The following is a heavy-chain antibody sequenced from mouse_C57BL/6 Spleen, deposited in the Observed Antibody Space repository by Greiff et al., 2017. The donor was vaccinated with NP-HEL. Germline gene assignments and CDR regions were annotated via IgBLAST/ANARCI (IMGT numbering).Heavy chain of an antibody. CDR1: GFTFSSYA. Sequence: DVHLVESGGGLVKPGGSLKLSCAASGFTFSSYAMSWVRQTPEKRLEWVATISDGGSYTYYPDNVKGRFTISRDNAKNNLYLQMSHLKSEDTAMYYCARDRPITTVVATGYFDYWGQGTTLTVSS. V-gene: IGHV5-4*01. CDR2: ISDGGSYT. D-gene: IGHD1-1*01. CDR3: ARDRPITTVVATGYFDY. J-gene: IGHJ2*01.